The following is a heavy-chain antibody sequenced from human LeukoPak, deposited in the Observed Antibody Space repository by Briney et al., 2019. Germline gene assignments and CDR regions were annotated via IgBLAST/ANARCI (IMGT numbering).Heavy chain of an antibody. CDR3: ARDEGYSSSWYIY. D-gene: IGHD6-13*01. V-gene: IGHV4-59*01. CDR1: GGSISSYY. CDR2: IYYSGST. Sequence: PSETLSLTCTVSGGSISSYYWSWIRQPPGKGLEWIGYIYYSGSTNYNPSLKSRVIISVDTSKNQFSLKRSSVTAADTALYYCARDEGYSSSWYIYWGQGTLVTVSS. J-gene: IGHJ4*02.